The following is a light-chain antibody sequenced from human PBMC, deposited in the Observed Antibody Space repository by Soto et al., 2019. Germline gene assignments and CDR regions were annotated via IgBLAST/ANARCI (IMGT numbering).Light chain of an antibody. J-gene: IGKJ2*01. CDR1: QGISSY. V-gene: IGKV1-9*01. CDR3: QQPAGHT. CDR2: AAS. Sequence: DIQLTQSPSFLSASVGDRVTITCRASQGISSYLAWYQQKPGKAPKLLIYAASTLQSGVPSRFSGSGSGTEFTLTISSLQPEDFATDYCQQPAGHTFGQGTKREIK.